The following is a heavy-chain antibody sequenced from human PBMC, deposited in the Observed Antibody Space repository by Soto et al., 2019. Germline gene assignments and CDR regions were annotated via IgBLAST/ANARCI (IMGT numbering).Heavy chain of an antibody. D-gene: IGHD6-19*01. CDR2: ISAYNGNT. CDR1: GYTFTSYG. V-gene: IGHV1-18*01. Sequence: ASVKVSCKASGYTFTSYGISWVRQAPGQGLEWMGWISAYNGNTNYAQKLQGRVTMTTDTSTSTAYMELRSLRSDDTAVYYCAREVIAVADTKDDAFDIWGQGTMVTVSS. J-gene: IGHJ3*02. CDR3: AREVIAVADTKDDAFDI.